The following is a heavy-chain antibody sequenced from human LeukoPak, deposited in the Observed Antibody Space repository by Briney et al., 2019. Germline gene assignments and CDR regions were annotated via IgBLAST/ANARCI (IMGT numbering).Heavy chain of an antibody. CDR1: GFTFDDYA. Sequence: GGSLRLSCVASGFTFDDYAMHWVRQAPWKGLEWVCLTNWDGTNTFCAGSVKGRFTISRDNNKTSLFLQMNSLKPEDTALYYCADWRVGATVSHSDYWGQGTLVTVSS. V-gene: IGHV3-43D*03. D-gene: IGHD1-26*01. J-gene: IGHJ4*02. CDR3: ADWRVGATVSHSDY. CDR2: TNWDGTNT.